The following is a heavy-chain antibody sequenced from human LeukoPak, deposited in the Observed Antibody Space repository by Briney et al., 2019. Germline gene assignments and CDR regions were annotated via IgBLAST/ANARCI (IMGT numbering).Heavy chain of an antibody. CDR1: GFTFSSYW. Sequence: GGSLRLSCAASGFTFSSYWMSWVRQAPGKGLEWVANIKQDGSEKYYVDSVKGRFTISRDNAKNSLYLQMNSLRAEDTAVYYCASLLSGSNQINDYWGQETLVTVSS. CDR2: IKQDGSEK. D-gene: IGHD1-26*01. J-gene: IGHJ4*02. CDR3: ASLLSGSNQINDY. V-gene: IGHV3-7*01.